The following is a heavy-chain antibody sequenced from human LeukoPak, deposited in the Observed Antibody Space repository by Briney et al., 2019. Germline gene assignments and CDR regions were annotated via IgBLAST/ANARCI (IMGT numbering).Heavy chain of an antibody. CDR2: INHSGST. Sequence: SETLSLTCAVYGGSFSGYYWSWIRQPPGKGLEWIGEINHSGSTNYNPSLKSRVTISVDTSKNQFSLKLSSVIAADTAVYYCARHGLIWSAMGYFDYWGQGTLVTVSS. J-gene: IGHJ4*02. CDR3: ARHGLIWSAMGYFDY. V-gene: IGHV4-34*01. CDR1: GGSFSGYY. D-gene: IGHD5-24*01.